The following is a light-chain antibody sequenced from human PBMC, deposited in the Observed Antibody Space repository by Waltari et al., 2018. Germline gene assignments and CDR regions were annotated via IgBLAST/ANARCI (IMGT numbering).Light chain of an antibody. J-gene: IGLJ1*01. V-gene: IGLV2-14*03. CDR3: SSYSRSSTFYV. Sequence: QSALTQPASVSGSPGQSITISCNGTTNDVGGNKSVSCYKQHPGKAPKLMIYDVSKRPSGVSDRFSGSKSGNTASLTISGLQTEDEADYYCSSYSRSSTFYVFGTGTKVTVL. CDR2: DVS. CDR1: TNDVGGNKS.